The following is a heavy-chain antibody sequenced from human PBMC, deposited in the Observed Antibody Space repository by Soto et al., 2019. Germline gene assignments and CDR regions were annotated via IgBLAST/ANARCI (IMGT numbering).Heavy chain of an antibody. CDR1: GDSSTRDR. V-gene: IGHV5-51*01. J-gene: IGHJ1*01. CDR2: IYPGDSDT. Sequence: GESLQNSCKGSGDSSTRDRNVVVRQMLEKDLEWMGIIYPGDSDTRYSPSFQGQVTISADKSISTAYLQWSSLKASDTAMYYCARSPQYSIGYPLPSSDIYTLSLHDAPTVSVQ. CDR3: ARSPQYSIGYPLPSSDIYTLSLHDAPTVSVQ. D-gene: IGHD6-19*01.